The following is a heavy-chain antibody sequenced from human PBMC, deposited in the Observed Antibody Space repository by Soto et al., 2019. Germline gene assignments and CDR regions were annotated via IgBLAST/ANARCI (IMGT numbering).Heavy chain of an antibody. V-gene: IGHV4-30-4*01. D-gene: IGHD3-3*01. Sequence: SETLSLTCTVSGGSMYSDDYYWTWIRQSPGRGLESMGYISNSGSPYYIPSLRSRLTIAADTSQNQFSLKLNSVTAADTAVYYCVTARYYGVWGGSKALGWFDPWGQGTLVTVSS. CDR3: VTARYYGVWGGSKALGWFDP. J-gene: IGHJ5*02. CDR2: ISNSGSP. CDR1: GGSMYSDDYY.